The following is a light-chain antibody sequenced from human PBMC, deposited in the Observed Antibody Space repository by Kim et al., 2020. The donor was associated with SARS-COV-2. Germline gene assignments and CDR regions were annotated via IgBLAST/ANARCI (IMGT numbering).Light chain of an antibody. CDR1: KLGDKY. V-gene: IGLV3-1*01. Sequence: VSPGQTASITCYGDKLGDKYACWYQQKPGQSPVLVIYQDSKRPSGIPERFSGSNSGNTATLTISGTQAMDEADYYCQAWDSSTAVFGTGTKVTVL. J-gene: IGLJ1*01. CDR2: QDS. CDR3: QAWDSSTAV.